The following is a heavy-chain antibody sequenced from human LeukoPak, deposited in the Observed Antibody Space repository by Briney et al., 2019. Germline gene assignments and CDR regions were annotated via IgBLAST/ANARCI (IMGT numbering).Heavy chain of an antibody. CDR1: GFTFSNAW. D-gene: IGHD3-22*01. J-gene: IGHJ3*02. CDR2: IKSKTDGGTT. V-gene: IGHV3-15*01. Sequence: PGGSLRLSCAASGFTFSNAWMSWVRQAPGKGLEWVGRIKSKTDGGTTDYAAPVKGRFTISRDDSKNTLYLQMNSLKTEDTAVYYCTTGMVIHRLDAFDIWGQGTMVTVSS. CDR3: TTGMVIHRLDAFDI.